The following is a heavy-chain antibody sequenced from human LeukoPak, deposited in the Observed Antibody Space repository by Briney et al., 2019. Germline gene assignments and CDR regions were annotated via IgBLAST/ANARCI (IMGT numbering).Heavy chain of an antibody. CDR1: GFTFSSCG. Sequence: PGGSLRLSCAASGFTFSSCGMSWVRQAPGKGLEWVSALSDSGGSTFYADSVKGRFTISRDNSKNTLYLQMNSLRAEDTAVYYCAKRPLRYGYGYYFDYWGQGTLVTVSS. V-gene: IGHV3-23*01. CDR3: AKRPLRYGYGYYFDY. J-gene: IGHJ4*02. D-gene: IGHD3-9*01. CDR2: LSDSGGST.